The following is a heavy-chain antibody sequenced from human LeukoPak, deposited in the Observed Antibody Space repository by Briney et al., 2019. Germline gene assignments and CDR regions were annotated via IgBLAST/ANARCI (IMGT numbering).Heavy chain of an antibody. J-gene: IGHJ6*03. CDR3: ARDPGRYYYYYMDV. CDR1: GYSFTSYW. CDR2: NYPGDSDT. V-gene: IGHV5-51*01. Sequence: GESLKISCKSSGYSFTSYWIGWVRQMPGKGLEWRGINYPGDSDTSYSPSFQVQVTISAAKSISTPYLQWSSLKASDTATYYCARDPGRYYYYYMDVWGKGTTVTVSS.